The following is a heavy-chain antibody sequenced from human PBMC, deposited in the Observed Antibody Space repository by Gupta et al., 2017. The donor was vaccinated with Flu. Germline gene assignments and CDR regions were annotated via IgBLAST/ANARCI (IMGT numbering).Heavy chain of an antibody. CDR1: GFTFPNYA. CDR2: SRGGGSNS. Sequence: GRLLESDGGLAQPGGSLRLSCAAPGFTFPNYAFRWARPAPGKVLEGGTTSRGGGSNSYYEDPVKVRFTRSGVSSKKTVYLQMNSLGAEDMAIYYCAKGANWACEIWGQGTMVTVSS. J-gene: IGHJ3*02. V-gene: IGHV3-23*01. D-gene: IGHD1-1*01. CDR3: AKGANWACEI.